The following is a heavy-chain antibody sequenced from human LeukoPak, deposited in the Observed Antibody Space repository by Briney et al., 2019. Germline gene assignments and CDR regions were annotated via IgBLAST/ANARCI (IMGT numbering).Heavy chain of an antibody. Sequence: GASVKVSCKASGYTFTSYGISWVRQAPGQGLEWMGWISAYNGNTNYAQKLQGRVTMTTDTSTSTAYMELRSLRSDDTAVYYCAARAIKVVVPAATPSDAFDIWGKGTTVTVSS. CDR1: GYTFTSYG. CDR3: AARAIKVVVPAATPSDAFDI. V-gene: IGHV1-18*01. CDR2: ISAYNGNT. D-gene: IGHD2-2*02. J-gene: IGHJ3*02.